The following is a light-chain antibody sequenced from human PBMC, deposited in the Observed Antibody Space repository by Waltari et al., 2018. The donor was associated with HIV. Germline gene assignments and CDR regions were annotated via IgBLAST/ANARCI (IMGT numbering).Light chain of an antibody. CDR3: QQFVTFPYT. Sequence: AIQLTQCPSSLSASVGDRVTITCRASQGVSSALAWYQQKPGKPPKLLIYSASSLASGVPSRFSGSGSGTQFSLSITSLQSEDLATYYCQQFVTFPYTFGQGTKLDI. J-gene: IGKJ2*01. V-gene: IGKV1-13*02. CDR1: QGVSSA. CDR2: SAS.